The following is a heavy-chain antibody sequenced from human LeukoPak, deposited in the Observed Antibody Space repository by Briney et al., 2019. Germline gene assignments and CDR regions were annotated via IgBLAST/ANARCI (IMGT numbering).Heavy chain of an antibody. CDR3: CSSFRMDV. J-gene: IGHJ6*02. CDR1: GLTFSNAW. D-gene: IGHD6-19*01. Sequence: GSLRLSCAASGLTFSNAWMSGVRQARGQGLEWVGRIKSKTDGGTTDYAAPVKGRFTISRDDSKNTLYLQMNSLKTEDTAVYYCCSSFRMDVWGQGTTVTVSS. CDR2: IKSKTDGGTT. V-gene: IGHV3-15*01.